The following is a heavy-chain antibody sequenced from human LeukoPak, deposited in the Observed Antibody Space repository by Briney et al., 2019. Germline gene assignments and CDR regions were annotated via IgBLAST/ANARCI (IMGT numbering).Heavy chain of an antibody. CDR3: ARHRAYYGSGSYYKSGAFDI. Sequence: GESLKISCKGSGYSFSTYWIAWVRQMPGKGLEWMGIIYPGDSDTRYSPSFQGQVTISADKSISTAYLQWSSLKASDTAMYYCARHRAYYGSGSYYKSGAFDIWGQGTMVTVSS. D-gene: IGHD3-10*01. CDR1: GYSFSTYW. CDR2: IYPGDSDT. V-gene: IGHV5-51*01. J-gene: IGHJ3*02.